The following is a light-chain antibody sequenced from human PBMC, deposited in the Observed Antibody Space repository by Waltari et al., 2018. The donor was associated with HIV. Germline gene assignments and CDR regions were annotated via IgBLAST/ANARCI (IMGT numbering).Light chain of an antibody. CDR2: GNS. CDR1: RPHIGAGYD. V-gene: IGLV1-40*01. CDR3: QSYDSNLSGATV. J-gene: IGLJ1*01. Sequence: QSVLTQPPSVSGAPGQRVPISCTGSRPHIGAGYDAHGYQQLPGTAPKVLIYGNSNRPSGVPDRFSGSKSGTSASLAITGLQAEDEADYYCQSYDSNLSGATVFGTGTKVTVL.